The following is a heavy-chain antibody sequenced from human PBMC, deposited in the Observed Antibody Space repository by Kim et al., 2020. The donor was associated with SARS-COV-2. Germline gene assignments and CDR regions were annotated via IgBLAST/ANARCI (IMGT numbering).Heavy chain of an antibody. Sequence: ASVKVSCKASGYTFTSYAMNWVRQAPGQGLEWMGWINTNTGNPTYAQGFTGRFVFSLDTSVSTTYLQISSLKAEDTAVYYCARAYSSSWYAFFDYWGQGTLVTVSS. J-gene: IGHJ4*02. D-gene: IGHD6-13*01. CDR3: ARAYSSSWYAFFDY. V-gene: IGHV7-4-1*02. CDR2: INTNTGNP. CDR1: GYTFTSYA.